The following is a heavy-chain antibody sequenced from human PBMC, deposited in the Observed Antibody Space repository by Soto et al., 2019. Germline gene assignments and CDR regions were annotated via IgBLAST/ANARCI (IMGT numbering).Heavy chain of an antibody. J-gene: IGHJ3*02. Sequence: SETLSLTCTVSGGSISSYYWSWIRQPPGKGLEWIGYIYYSGSTNYNPSLKSRVTISVDTSKNQFSLKLSSVTAADTAVYYCAGRYCTNGVCLELGYDAFXIWGQGTMVTV. CDR3: AGRYCTNGVCLELGYDAFXI. CDR2: IYYSGST. CDR1: GGSISSYY. V-gene: IGHV4-59*01. D-gene: IGHD2-8*01.